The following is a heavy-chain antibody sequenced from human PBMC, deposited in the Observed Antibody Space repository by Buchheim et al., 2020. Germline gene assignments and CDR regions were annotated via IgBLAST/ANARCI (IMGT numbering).Heavy chain of an antibody. CDR3: ARVPEYYDILTGYYKIYYYMDV. J-gene: IGHJ6*03. CDR1: GFTFSDYY. D-gene: IGHD3-9*01. Sequence: QVQLVESGGGLVKPGGSLRLSCAASGFTFSDYYMSWIRQAPGKGLEWVSYISSSGSTIYYADSVKGRFPISRDNAQTSLYLQMNSLRAEDTAVYYCARVPEYYDILTGYYKIYYYMDVWGKGTT. CDR2: ISSSGSTI. V-gene: IGHV3-11*01.